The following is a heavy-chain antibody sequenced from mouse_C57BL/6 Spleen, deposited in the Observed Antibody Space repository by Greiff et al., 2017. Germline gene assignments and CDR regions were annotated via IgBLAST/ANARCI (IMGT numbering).Heavy chain of an antibody. CDR1: GYTFTSYW. V-gene: IGHV1-64*01. Sequence: QVQLKQPGAELVKPGASVKLSCKASGYTFTSYWMHWVKQRPGQGLEWIGMIHPNSGSTNYNEKFKSKATLTADKSSSTAYMQLSSLTSEDSAVDDCARSPYYYGSSHWYFDVWGTGTTVTVSS. J-gene: IGHJ1*03. CDR2: IHPNSGST. CDR3: ARSPYYYGSSHWYFDV. D-gene: IGHD1-1*01.